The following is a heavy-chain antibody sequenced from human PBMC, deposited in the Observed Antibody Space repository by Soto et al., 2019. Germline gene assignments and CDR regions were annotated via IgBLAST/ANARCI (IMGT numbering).Heavy chain of an antibody. D-gene: IGHD2-15*01. V-gene: IGHV1-18*01. Sequence: QVQLVQSGAEVKKPGASVKVSCKTSGYTFTSYGITWVRQAPGQGLEWMGWISAYNGNTNYAQKLQGRVTMTTDTSTSTAYMELRSLRSDDTAVYYCATSNCSGGSCYSYYCDYWGQGTLVTVSS. J-gene: IGHJ4*02. CDR2: ISAYNGNT. CDR3: ATSNCSGGSCYSYYCDY. CDR1: GYTFTSYG.